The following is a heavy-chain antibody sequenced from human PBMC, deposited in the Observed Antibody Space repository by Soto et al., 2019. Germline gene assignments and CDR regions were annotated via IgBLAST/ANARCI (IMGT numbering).Heavy chain of an antibody. V-gene: IGHV3-30-3*01. Sequence: LSLSCAASGFTFSSYAMHWVRQAPGKGLEWVAVISYDGSNKYYADSVKGRFTISRDNSKNTLYLQMNSLRAEDTAVYYCASRPLVNYYYYGMDVWGQGTTVTVSS. J-gene: IGHJ6*02. D-gene: IGHD6-6*01. CDR1: GFTFSSYA. CDR2: ISYDGSNK. CDR3: ASRPLVNYYYYGMDV.